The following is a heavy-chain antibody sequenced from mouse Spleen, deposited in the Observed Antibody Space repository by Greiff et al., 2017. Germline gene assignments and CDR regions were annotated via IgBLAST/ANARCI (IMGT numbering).Heavy chain of an antibody. CDR2: ISYSGST. J-gene: IGHJ2*01. V-gene: IGHV3-2*02. Sequence: ESGPGLVKPSQSLSLTCTVTGYSITSDYAWNWIRQFPGNKLEWMGYISYSGSTSYNPSLKSRISITRDTSKNQFFLQLNSVTTEDTATYYCARSRGTGGFDYWGQGTTLTVSS. CDR3: ARSRGTGGFDY. CDR1: GYSITSDYA.